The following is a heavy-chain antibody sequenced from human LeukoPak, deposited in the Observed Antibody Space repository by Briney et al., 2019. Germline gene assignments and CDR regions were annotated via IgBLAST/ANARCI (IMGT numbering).Heavy chain of an antibody. CDR3: AREVAGPGTGLDY. CDR1: GYTFTSYY. CDR2: TNPSGGST. Sequence: EGSVRVSCKASGYTFTSYYMHWVRQAPGQGLEWMGITNPSGGSTSYEEKLQGRVTMTRDTSTSTVYMELSSLRFEDTAVYYCAREVAGPGTGLDYWGQGTLVTVSS. V-gene: IGHV1-46*04. J-gene: IGHJ4*02. D-gene: IGHD6-13*01.